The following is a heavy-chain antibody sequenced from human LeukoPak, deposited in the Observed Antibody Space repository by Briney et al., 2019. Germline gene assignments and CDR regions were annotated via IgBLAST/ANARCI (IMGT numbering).Heavy chain of an antibody. V-gene: IGHV3-33*01. CDR1: GFAFNTYS. CDR3: AGEIFGSGSYPDF. D-gene: IGHD3-10*01. J-gene: IGHJ4*02. Sequence: QPGRSLRLSCAASGFAFNTYSMHWVRQAPGQGREWVALIWHDGSYKFYSNSVRGQFTISRDNSKNTVSLQINNLRPEDTAVYYCAGEIFGSGSYPDFWGQGTLVTVSS. CDR2: IWHDGSYK.